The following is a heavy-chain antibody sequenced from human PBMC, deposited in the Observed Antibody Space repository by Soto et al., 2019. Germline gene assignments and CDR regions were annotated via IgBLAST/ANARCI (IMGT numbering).Heavy chain of an antibody. CDR2: ISTNNGNT. Sequence: QVQLVQSGAEVKKPGASVKVSCKASGYTFTSYGISWVRQAPGQGPEWMGWISTNNGNTNYAQKIRGRVTMTKDTPTSTAYMELRSLKSDDTAVSYCERHTGSWAFDYWGQGTLVTVSS. CDR3: ERHTGSWAFDY. CDR1: GYTFTSYG. V-gene: IGHV1-18*01. D-gene: IGHD6-13*01. J-gene: IGHJ4*02.